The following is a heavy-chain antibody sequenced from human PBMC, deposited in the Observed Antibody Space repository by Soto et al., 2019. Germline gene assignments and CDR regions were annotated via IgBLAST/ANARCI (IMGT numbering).Heavy chain of an antibody. Sequence: AGSRRLSCAASGFTFSSYAMSWVRQAPGKGLEWVSAISGSGVTTYYADSVKGRFTISRDNSKNTLYLQMNSLKAEDTAVYYCEKDRSSSSSWYYFFDYWGQGTLVTVS. CDR1: GFTFSSYA. J-gene: IGHJ4*02. D-gene: IGHD6-13*01. CDR2: ISGSGVTT. V-gene: IGHV3-23*01. CDR3: EKDRSSSSSWYYFFDY.